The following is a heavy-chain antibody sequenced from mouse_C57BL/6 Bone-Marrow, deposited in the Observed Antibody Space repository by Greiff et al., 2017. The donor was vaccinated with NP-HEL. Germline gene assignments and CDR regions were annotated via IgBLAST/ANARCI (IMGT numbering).Heavy chain of an antibody. Sequence: VQLQQSGPELVKPGASVKISCKASGYTFTDYYMNWVKQSPGKSLEWIGDINPNNGGTSYNQKFKGKATLTVDKSSSTAYMELRSLTSEDSAVYYCARSDGYYDRYAMDYWGQGTSVTVSS. CDR2: INPNNGGT. J-gene: IGHJ4*01. CDR1: GYTFTDYY. V-gene: IGHV1-26*01. CDR3: ARSDGYYDRYAMDY. D-gene: IGHD2-3*01.